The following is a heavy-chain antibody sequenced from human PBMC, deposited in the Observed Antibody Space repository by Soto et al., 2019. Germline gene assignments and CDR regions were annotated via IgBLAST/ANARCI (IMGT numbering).Heavy chain of an antibody. Sequence: PSETLSLTCTVSGGSISSYYWSWIRQPPGKGLEWIGYIYYSGSTNYNPSLKSRVTISVDTSKNQFSLKLSSVTAADTAVYYCARVIDDEYYFDYWGPGTLVTVAS. J-gene: IGHJ4*02. D-gene: IGHD3-16*01. V-gene: IGHV4-59*01. CDR1: GGSISSYY. CDR2: IYYSGST. CDR3: ARVIDDEYYFDY.